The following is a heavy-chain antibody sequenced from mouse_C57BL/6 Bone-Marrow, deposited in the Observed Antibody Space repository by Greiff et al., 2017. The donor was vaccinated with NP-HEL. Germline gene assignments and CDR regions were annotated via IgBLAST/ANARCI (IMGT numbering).Heavy chain of an antibody. D-gene: IGHD1-2*01. J-gene: IGHJ4*01. CDR3: ARSPIASLRRTPDAMDY. V-gene: IGHV1-72*01. Sequence: VQLQQPGAELVKPGASVKLSCKASGYTFTSYWMHWVKQRPGRGLEWIGRIDPNSGGTKYNEKFKSKATLTVDKPSSTAYMQLSSLTSEDSAVYYCARSPIASLRRTPDAMDYWGQGTSVTVSS. CDR1: GYTFTSYW. CDR2: IDPNSGGT.